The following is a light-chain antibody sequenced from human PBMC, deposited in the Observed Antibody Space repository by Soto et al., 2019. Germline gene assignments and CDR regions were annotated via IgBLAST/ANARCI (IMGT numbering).Light chain of an antibody. V-gene: IGLV1-51*01. CDR1: SSNIGGNY. CDR2: DKN. J-gene: IGLJ3*02. Sequence: QSVLTQPPSMSAAPGQNVIISCSGSSSNIGGNYVSWYQHFPGRAPQLVIVDKNKRPSGIPDRFSGSKSGTSATLVISGLQAGDEADYYCGTWDSSLSAWVFGGGTDLTVL. CDR3: GTWDSSLSAWV.